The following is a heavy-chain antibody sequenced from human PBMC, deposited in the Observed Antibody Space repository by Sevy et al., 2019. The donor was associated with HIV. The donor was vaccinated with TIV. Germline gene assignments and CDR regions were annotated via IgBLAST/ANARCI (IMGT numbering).Heavy chain of an antibody. CDR1: GYTLTELS. J-gene: IGHJ4*02. CDR2: FDPEDGKT. CDR3: TSTRDYYDSSGYYFDY. D-gene: IGHD3-22*01. V-gene: IGHV1-24*01. Sequence: ASVKVSCKVSGYTLTELSIHWVRQAPGKGLEWLVTFDPEDGKTIYAQNFQGRVTMTEGTSTDTTYMELSSLRSEDTAGYYCTSTRDYYDSSGYYFDYWGQGTLVTVSS.